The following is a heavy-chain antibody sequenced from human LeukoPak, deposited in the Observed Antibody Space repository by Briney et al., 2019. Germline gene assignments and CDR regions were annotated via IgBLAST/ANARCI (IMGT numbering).Heavy chain of an antibody. J-gene: IGHJ4*02. CDR2: IYSGGST. D-gene: IGHD3-10*01. CDR1: GFIVSTNY. CDR3: ARSRGGSGSSRYFDY. V-gene: IGHV3-53*01. Sequence: PGGSLRLSCAASGFIVSTNYMSWVRQAPGKGLEWVSVIYSGGSTYYADSVKGRSTISRDNSKNTLYLQMNSLRAEDTAVYYCARSRGGSGSSRYFDYWGQGTLVTVSS.